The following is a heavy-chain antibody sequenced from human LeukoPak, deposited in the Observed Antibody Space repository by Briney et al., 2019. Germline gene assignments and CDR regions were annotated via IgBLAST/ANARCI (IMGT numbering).Heavy chain of an antibody. V-gene: IGHV3-23*01. CDR1: GFTFSSYA. J-gene: IGHJ4*02. CDR2: ISGSGSST. D-gene: IGHD6-19*01. CDR3: AKAHSSGWYVIFDY. Sequence: GGSLRLSCAASGFTFSSYAMNWVRQAPGKGLEWVSVISGSGSSTYYADSVKGRFTISRDNSKNTLYLQMNSLRAEDAALCYCAKAHSSGWYVIFDYWGQGTLVTVSS.